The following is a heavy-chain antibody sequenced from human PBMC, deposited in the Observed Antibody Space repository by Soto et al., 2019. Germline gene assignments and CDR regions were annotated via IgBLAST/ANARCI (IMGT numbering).Heavy chain of an antibody. J-gene: IGHJ6*02. CDR1: GLTVSNAY. Sequence: GGSLRLSCAASGLTVSNAYMAWVRQAPGMGLEWVSVIYDNGTTYYADSVKGRFTISRDTSTNTLSLQMDSLRAEDTAVYYCVRPLPSGRNYGLDVWGQGTTVTV. V-gene: IGHV3-53*01. CDR2: IYDNGTT. CDR3: VRPLPSGRNYGLDV. D-gene: IGHD3-10*01.